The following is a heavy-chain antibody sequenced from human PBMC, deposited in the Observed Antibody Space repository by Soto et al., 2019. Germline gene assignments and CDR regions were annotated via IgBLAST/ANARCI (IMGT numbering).Heavy chain of an antibody. CDR2: MNPNSGNT. Sequence: ASVKVSCKASGYTFTSYDINWVRQATGQGLEWMGWMNPNSGNTGYAQKFQGRVTMTRNTSISTAYMELSSLRSEDTAVYYCARWKNDFWSGYYWGYYYYYMDVWGKGTTVTSP. V-gene: IGHV1-8*01. CDR1: GYTFTSYD. CDR3: ARWKNDFWSGYYWGYYYYYMDV. J-gene: IGHJ6*03. D-gene: IGHD3-3*01.